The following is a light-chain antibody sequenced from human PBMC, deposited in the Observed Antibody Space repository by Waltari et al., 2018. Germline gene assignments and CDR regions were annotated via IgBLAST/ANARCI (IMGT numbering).Light chain of an antibody. CDR1: QTVTSNY. Sequence: ERATLSCRASQTVTSNYLAWYQQKPGQAPRLLIYGASSRATDIPGRFSGSGSGTDFTLTISRLEPEDFAVYYCQHYGSSPETFGQGTKLEIK. CDR2: GAS. J-gene: IGKJ2*01. V-gene: IGKV3-20*01. CDR3: QHYGSSPET.